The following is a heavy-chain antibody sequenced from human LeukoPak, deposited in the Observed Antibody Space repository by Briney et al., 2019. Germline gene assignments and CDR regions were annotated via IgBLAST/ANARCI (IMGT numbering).Heavy chain of an antibody. CDR1: VYTFTVYY. V-gene: IGHV1-2*02. Sequence: ASVKVSCMASVYTFTVYYMHWVRQAPGQGLEWMGWINPNSGGTNYAQKFQGRVTMTRDTSISTAYMELSRLRSDDTAVYYCARENYYSSSTRGLFDYWGQGTLVTVSS. D-gene: IGHD6-6*01. CDR2: INPNSGGT. J-gene: IGHJ4*02. CDR3: ARENYYSSSTRGLFDY.